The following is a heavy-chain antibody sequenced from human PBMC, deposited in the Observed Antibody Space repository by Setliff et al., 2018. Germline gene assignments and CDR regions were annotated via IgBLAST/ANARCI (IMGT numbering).Heavy chain of an antibody. V-gene: IGHV3-23*01. CDR3: VRDWYGIDV. CDR1: GFTFSSYA. Sequence: GGSLRLSCAASGFTFSSYAMSWVRQAPGKGLEWVSAISGSGGSEKYYADSVKGRFTISRDNAKNTLYLQMNSLRAEDTAVYYCVRDWYGIDVWGQGTTVTVSS. J-gene: IGHJ6*02. CDR2: ISGSGGSEK.